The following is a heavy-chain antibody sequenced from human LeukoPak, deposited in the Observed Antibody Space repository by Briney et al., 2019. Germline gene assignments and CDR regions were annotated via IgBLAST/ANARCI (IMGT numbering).Heavy chain of an antibody. J-gene: IGHJ4*02. CDR2: ISSSTSYT. CDR1: GFTFSDYY. V-gene: IGHV3-11*05. CDR3: ARVYGYYGSGNYYLDY. D-gene: IGHD3-10*01. Sequence: GSLSLSCAASGFTFSDYYMSWIRQAPGKGLEWVSYISSSTSYTYYADSVKGRFTISRDNAKNSLYLQMNSLRAEDTAVYYCARVYGYYGSGNYYLDYWGQGTLVTVSS.